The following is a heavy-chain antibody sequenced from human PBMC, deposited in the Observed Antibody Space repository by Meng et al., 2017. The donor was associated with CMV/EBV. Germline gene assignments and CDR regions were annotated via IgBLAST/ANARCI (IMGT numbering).Heavy chain of an antibody. V-gene: IGHV3-21*01. Sequence: ESLKISCAASGFTFSSYSMNWVRQAPGPGLEWVSSISSSSSYIYYADSVNGRFTISRDNAKNSLYLQMNSLRAEDTAVYYCARDQAWYSSSCADYWGQGTLVTVSS. CDR1: GFTFSSYS. CDR3: ARDQAWYSSSCADY. D-gene: IGHD6-13*01. CDR2: ISSSSSYI. J-gene: IGHJ4*02.